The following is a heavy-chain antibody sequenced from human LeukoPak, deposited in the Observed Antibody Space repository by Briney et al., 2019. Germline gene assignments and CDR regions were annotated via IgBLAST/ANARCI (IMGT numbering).Heavy chain of an antibody. D-gene: IGHD2-2*01. Sequence: ASQTLSLTCTVSGGSISSGDYYWSWIRQPPGKGLEWIGYIYYSGSTYYNPSLKSRVTISVDTSKNQFSLKLSPVTAADTAVYYCARVGIVVVPAASYWGQGTLVTVSS. CDR3: ARVGIVVVPAASY. CDR1: GGSISSGDYY. CDR2: IYYSGST. V-gene: IGHV4-30-4*08. J-gene: IGHJ4*02.